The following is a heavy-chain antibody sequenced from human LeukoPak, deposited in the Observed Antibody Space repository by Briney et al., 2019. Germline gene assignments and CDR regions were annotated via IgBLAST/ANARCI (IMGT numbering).Heavy chain of an antibody. CDR1: GGSISSSSYY. CDR2: IYYSGST. Sequence: PSETLSLTCTVSGGSISSSSYYWGWIRQPPGKGLEWIGSIYYSGSTYYNPSLKSRVTISVDTSKNQFSLKLSSVTAADTAVYYCAIIEYYYDSSAPDYWGQGTLVTVSS. J-gene: IGHJ4*02. CDR3: AIIEYYYDSSAPDY. D-gene: IGHD3-22*01. V-gene: IGHV4-39*07.